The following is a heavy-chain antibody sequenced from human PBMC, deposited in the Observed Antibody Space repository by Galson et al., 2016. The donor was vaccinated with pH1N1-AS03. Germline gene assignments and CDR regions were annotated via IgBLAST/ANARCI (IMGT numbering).Heavy chain of an antibody. CDR1: GYTFSDYW. V-gene: IGHV5-51*01. CDR3: ARPAHYDSSGRDALDV. Sequence: QSGAEVTKPGESLKISCKGSGYTFSDYWIGWVRQMPGKGLEWMGIIYPGYSDTRYSPSFQGQVTISVDKSVSTAYPQWSSLRASDTAIYYCARPAHYDSSGRDALDVWGQGTMLIVSS. CDR2: IYPGYSDT. D-gene: IGHD3-22*01. J-gene: IGHJ3*01.